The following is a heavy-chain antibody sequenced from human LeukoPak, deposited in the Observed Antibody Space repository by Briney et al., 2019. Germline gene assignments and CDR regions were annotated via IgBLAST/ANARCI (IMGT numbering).Heavy chain of an antibody. D-gene: IGHD3-10*01. CDR1: GFTFSSYS. CDR2: ISSSSSYI. Sequence: GGSLRLSCAASGFTFSSYSMNWVRQAPGKGLEWVSSISSSSSYIYYADSVKGRFTISRDNAKNSLYLQMNSLRAEDTAVYYCARDYAEEFYFDYWGQGTLVTVSS. J-gene: IGHJ4*02. V-gene: IGHV3-21*01. CDR3: ARDYAEEFYFDY.